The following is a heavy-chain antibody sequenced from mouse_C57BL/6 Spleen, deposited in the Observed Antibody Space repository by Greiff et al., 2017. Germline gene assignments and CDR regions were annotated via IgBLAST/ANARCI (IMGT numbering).Heavy chain of an antibody. CDR2: ISSGGDYI. V-gene: IGHV5-9-1*02. CDR1: GFTFSSYA. CDR3: TRDSYYGSRSAMDY. D-gene: IGHD1-1*01. J-gene: IGHJ4*01. Sequence: EVKVEESGEGLVKPGGSLKLSCAASGFTFSSYAMSWVRQTPEKRLEWVAYISSGGDYIYYADTVKGRFTISRDNARNTLYLQMSSLKSEDTAMYYCTRDSYYGSRSAMDYWGQGTSVTVSS.